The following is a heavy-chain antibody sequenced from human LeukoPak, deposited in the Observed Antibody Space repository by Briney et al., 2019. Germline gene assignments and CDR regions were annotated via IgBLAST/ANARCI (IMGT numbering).Heavy chain of an antibody. D-gene: IGHD3-10*01. V-gene: IGHV3-7*03. J-gene: IGHJ3*02. CDR2: IKQDGSEK. Sequence: GGSLRLSCAASGFSFSNYWMSWVRQAPGKGLDWVANIKQDGSEKNYVDSVKGRFTISRDNAKNSLYLQMNSLRAEDTAVYHCARGGLWFGDNVFDIWGRGTMVTVSS. CDR3: ARGGLWFGDNVFDI. CDR1: GFSFSNYW.